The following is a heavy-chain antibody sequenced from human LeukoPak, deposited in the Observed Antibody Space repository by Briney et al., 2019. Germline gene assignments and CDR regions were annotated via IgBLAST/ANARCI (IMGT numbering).Heavy chain of an antibody. J-gene: IGHJ4*02. D-gene: IGHD5-24*01. V-gene: IGHV3-23*01. CDR1: GFTFNTYV. CDR3: AKDAPGDGYNRGDFDY. Sequence: QPGGSLRLSCAASGFTFNTYVMTWVRQALGKGLEWVSAISGSGENTYYTDSVKGRFTVSRDNSKNTLYLQLNSLRAEDTAVYYCAKDAPGDGYNRGDFDYWGQGTLVTVSS. CDR2: ISGSGENT.